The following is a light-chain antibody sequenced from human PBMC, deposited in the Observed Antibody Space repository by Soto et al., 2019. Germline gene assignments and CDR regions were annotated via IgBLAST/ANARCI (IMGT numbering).Light chain of an antibody. CDR2: WGS. CDR1: QSILYSSNNKNF. Sequence: DIVMTQSPDSLAVSLGERATINCKSSQSILYSSNNKNFLAWYQQKPGQPPKLLIYWGSIRESGVPDRFSGSGSGTDFTLTISSLQAEDVAVYYCQQYSSYPFTFGSGTKVDIK. J-gene: IGKJ3*01. CDR3: QQYSSYPFT. V-gene: IGKV4-1*01.